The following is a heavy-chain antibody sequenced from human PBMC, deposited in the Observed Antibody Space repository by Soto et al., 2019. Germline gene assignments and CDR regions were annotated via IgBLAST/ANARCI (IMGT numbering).Heavy chain of an antibody. Sequence: QVTLKESGPVLVKPTETLTLTCTVSGFSLSNARIGVSWIRQPPGKALEWIAHIFSNDEKSYSTSLKSRLTISKDTYKSQVVLTMTNMDPVDTATYYCARILGYYDSRGYYHLLFVYCGQGTLVTVSS. CDR2: IFSNDEK. CDR1: GFSLSNARIG. J-gene: IGHJ4*02. D-gene: IGHD3-22*01. V-gene: IGHV2-26*01. CDR3: ARILGYYDSRGYYHLLFVY.